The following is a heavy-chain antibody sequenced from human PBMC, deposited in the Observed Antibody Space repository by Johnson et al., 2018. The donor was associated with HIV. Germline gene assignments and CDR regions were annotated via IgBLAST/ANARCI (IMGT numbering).Heavy chain of an antibody. J-gene: IGHJ3*02. CDR3: ARDRGGITGTQSAFDI. D-gene: IGHD1-20*01. V-gene: IGHV3-11*04. CDR1: GFTVSSNY. Sequence: QVQLVESGGGVVRPGGSLRLSCAASGFTVSSNYMSWIRQAPGKGLEWVSYISSSGSTIYYADSVKGRFTISRDNAKNSLYLQMNSLRAEDTAVYYCARDRGGITGTQSAFDIWGQGTMVTVSS. CDR2: ISSSGSTI.